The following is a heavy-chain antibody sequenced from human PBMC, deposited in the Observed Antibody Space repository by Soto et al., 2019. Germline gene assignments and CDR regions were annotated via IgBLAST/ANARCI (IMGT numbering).Heavy chain of an antibody. Sequence: GGSLRLSCAASGFTFSSYAMSWVRQAPEKGLEWVSAISGSGGSTYYADSVKGRFTISRDNSKNTLYLQMNSLRAEDTAVYYCAKSDYGDYASSCFDYWGQGTLVTVSS. J-gene: IGHJ4*02. CDR3: AKSDYGDYASSCFDY. CDR2: ISGSGGST. D-gene: IGHD4-17*01. CDR1: GFTFSSYA. V-gene: IGHV3-23*01.